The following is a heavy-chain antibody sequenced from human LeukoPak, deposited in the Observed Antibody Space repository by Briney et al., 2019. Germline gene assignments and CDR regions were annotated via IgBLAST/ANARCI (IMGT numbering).Heavy chain of an antibody. V-gene: IGHV1-69*04. CDR3: ARDTPSSSWYGGFDP. J-gene: IGHJ5*02. CDR1: GGTFSSYA. Sequence: ASLEVSCKASGGTFSSYAISWVRQAPGQGLEWMGRIIPILGIANYAQRFQGRVTITADKSTSTAYMELSSLRSEDTAVYYCARDTPSSSWYGGFDPWGQGTLVTVSS. CDR2: IIPILGIA. D-gene: IGHD6-13*01.